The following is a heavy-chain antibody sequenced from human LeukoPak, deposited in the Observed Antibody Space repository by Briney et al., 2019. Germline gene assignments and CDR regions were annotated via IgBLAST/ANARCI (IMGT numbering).Heavy chain of an antibody. CDR1: GFTFSSCA. D-gene: IGHD2-8*01. CDR2: ISGSSLSA. Sequence: GGSLRLSCAASGFTFSSCAMSWVRQVPGKGLEWVSVISGSSLSAYYADSVKGRFTISRDNSKNTLYLQMNSLGVEDTAVYYCAKDPCTDGVCYTSSYYGMDVWGLGTTVTVSS. CDR3: AKDPCTDGVCYTSSYYGMDV. V-gene: IGHV3-23*01. J-gene: IGHJ6*02.